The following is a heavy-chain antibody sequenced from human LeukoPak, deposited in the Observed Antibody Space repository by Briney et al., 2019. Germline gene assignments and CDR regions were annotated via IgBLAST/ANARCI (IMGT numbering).Heavy chain of an antibody. CDR1: GFTVSSNY. J-gene: IGHJ6*02. Sequence: GGSLRLSCAASGFTVSSNYMSWVRQAPGKGLEWVSVIYSGGSTYYADSVKGRFTISRDNSKNTLYLQMNSLRAEDTAVYYCAREAHTMMGPYGMDVWGQGNTVTVSS. V-gene: IGHV3-66*01. CDR2: IYSGGST. D-gene: IGHD3-22*01. CDR3: AREAHTMMGPYGMDV.